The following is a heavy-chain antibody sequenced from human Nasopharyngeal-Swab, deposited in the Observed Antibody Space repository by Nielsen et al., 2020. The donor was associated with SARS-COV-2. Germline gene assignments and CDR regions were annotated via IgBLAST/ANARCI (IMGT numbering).Heavy chain of an antibody. J-gene: IGHJ1*01. Sequence: GGSLRLSCAASGFTVSSNYMSWVRQAPGKGLEWVSSISGSSAYIWYADSVKGRFTVSRDNAKNSLYLQMNNLRADDTAIYYCARTAAFCGGDCYSEYFQHWGQGTLVTVSS. CDR3: ARTAAFCGGDCYSEYFQH. CDR2: ISGSSAYI. CDR1: GFTVSSNY. V-gene: IGHV3-21*01. D-gene: IGHD2-21*02.